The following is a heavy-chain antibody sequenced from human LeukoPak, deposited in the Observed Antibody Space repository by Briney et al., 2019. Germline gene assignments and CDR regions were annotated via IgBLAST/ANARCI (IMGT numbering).Heavy chain of an antibody. Sequence: SQTLSLTCAVSGGSISSGGYSWSWIRQPPGKGLEWIGYIYHSGSTYYNPSLKSRVTISVDRSKNQFSLKLSSVTAVDTAAYYCARGALYYDSSGYYYRDAFDIWGQGTMVTVSS. CDR1: GGSISSGGYS. D-gene: IGHD3-22*01. J-gene: IGHJ3*02. V-gene: IGHV4-30-2*01. CDR3: ARGALYYDSSGYYYRDAFDI. CDR2: IYHSGST.